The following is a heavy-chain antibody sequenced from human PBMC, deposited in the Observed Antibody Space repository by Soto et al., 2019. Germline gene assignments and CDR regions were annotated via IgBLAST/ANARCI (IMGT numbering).Heavy chain of an antibody. CDR2: ISGYNGKT. D-gene: IGHD3-3*01. J-gene: IGHJ3*02. V-gene: IGHV1-18*01. CDR1: GYTFTSYG. CDR3: GRKGGASLEWSPRAFDI. Sequence: QVQLVQSGAEVKRPGASVKVSCKASGYTFTSYGINWVRQAPGQGPEWMGWISGYNGKTNYAQKCQGRVTMTTDTPTSTAYMELRSLRSDDTAVYYCGRKGGASLEWSPRAFDIWGQGTMVTVSS.